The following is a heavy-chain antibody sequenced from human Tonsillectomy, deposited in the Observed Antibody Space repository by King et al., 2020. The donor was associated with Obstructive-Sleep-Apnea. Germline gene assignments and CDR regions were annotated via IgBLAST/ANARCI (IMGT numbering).Heavy chain of an antibody. J-gene: IGHJ4*02. CDR2: ISAYNVNT. D-gene: IGHD5-18*01. CDR3: ARVAEATQRYGPFDY. V-gene: IGHV1-18*01. Sequence: QLVQSGAEVKKPGASVKVSCKASGYTFTSYGISWVRQAPGQGLEWMGWISAYNVNTNYAQKLQGRVTMTTDTSTSTAYMELRSLRSDDTAVYYCARVAEATQRYGPFDYWGQGTLVTVSS. CDR1: GYTFTSYG.